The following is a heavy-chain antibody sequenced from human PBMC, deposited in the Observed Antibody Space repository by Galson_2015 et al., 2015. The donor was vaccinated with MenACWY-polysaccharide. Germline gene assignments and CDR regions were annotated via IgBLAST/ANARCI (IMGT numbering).Heavy chain of an antibody. Sequence: QSGAEVKKPVESLMISCKGSGYSFTRYWLGWVRPMPGKGLEWMGIIYPCDSDTPYIPSFQGQVTISTDKSINTAYLQWSSLKASDPAMYYCARNKGCINPNCQLTLWDYWGQETLVTVSS. J-gene: IGHJ4*02. CDR1: GYSFTRYW. V-gene: IGHV5-51*01. D-gene: IGHD2-2*01. CDR2: IYPCDSDT. CDR3: ARNKGCINPNCQLTLWDY.